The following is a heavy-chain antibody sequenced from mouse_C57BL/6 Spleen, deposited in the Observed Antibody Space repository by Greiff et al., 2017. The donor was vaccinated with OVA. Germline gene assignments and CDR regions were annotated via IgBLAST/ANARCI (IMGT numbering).Heavy chain of an antibody. CDR1: GYTFTSYG. J-gene: IGHJ3*01. CDR3: AREGIYYGYDEGSWFAY. D-gene: IGHD2-2*01. V-gene: IGHV1-81*01. CDR2: IYPRSGNT. Sequence: VHLVESGAELARPGASVKLSCKASGYTFTSYGISWVKQRTGQGLEWIGEIYPRSGNTYYNEKFKGKATLTADKSSSTAYMELRSLTSEDSAVYFCAREGIYYGYDEGSWFAYWGQGTLVTVSA.